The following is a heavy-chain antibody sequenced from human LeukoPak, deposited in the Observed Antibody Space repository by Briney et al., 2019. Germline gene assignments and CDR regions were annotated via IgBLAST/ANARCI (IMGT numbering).Heavy chain of an antibody. D-gene: IGHD3-3*01. J-gene: IGHJ5*02. CDR2: INHSGST. V-gene: IGHV4-34*01. Sequence: SETLSLTCAVYGGSFSGYYWSWIRQPPGKGLEWIGEINHSGSTNYNPSLKSRVTISVDTSKNQFSLKLSSVTAADTAVYYCAREPSAFLTIFGWFDPWGQGTLVTVSS. CDR3: AREPSAFLTIFGWFDP. CDR1: GGSFSGYY.